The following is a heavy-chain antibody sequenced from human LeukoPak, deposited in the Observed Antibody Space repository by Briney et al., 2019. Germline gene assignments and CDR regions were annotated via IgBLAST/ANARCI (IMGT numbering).Heavy chain of an antibody. J-gene: IGHJ6*03. CDR1: EVTFSTYT. CDR3: AGLRRAYYYYMDV. Sequence: GGSLRLSCAASEVTFSTYTMTWVRQAPGKGLEWVSSISGSGNYIYYADSLKGRFTISRDNANNLLFLQMSSLRAEGTAVYFCAGLRRAYYYYMDVWGKGTTVTVSS. CDR2: ISGSGNYI. V-gene: IGHV3-21*06.